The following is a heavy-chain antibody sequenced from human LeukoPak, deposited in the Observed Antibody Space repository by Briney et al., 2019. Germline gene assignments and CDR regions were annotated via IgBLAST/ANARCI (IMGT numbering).Heavy chain of an antibody. CDR3: AREYSGYDRAHFDY. CDR1: GYTFTSYG. Sequence: GASVKVSCKASGYTFTSYGISWVRQAPGQGLEWMGWISAYNGNTNYAQKLQGRVTMTTNTSTSTAYMELRSLRSDDTAVYYCAREYSGYDRAHFDYGGQGTLVTVSS. D-gene: IGHD5-12*01. V-gene: IGHV1-18*01. CDR2: ISAYNGNT. J-gene: IGHJ4*02.